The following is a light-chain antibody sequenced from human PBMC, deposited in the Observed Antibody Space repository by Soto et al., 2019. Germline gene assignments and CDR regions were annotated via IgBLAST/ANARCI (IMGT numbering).Light chain of an antibody. CDR2: TAS. CDR3: QPYNSYSEA. CDR1: QTISSW. Sequence: DIQMTQCPSTLSGSVGDRVTITCRASQTISSWLAWYQQKPGKAPKLLIYTASTLKSGAPSRFSGSGSGTDFPLTISSLQPYYFATPCCQPYNSYSEAVGQGTKVDSK. V-gene: IGKV1-5*03. J-gene: IGKJ1*01.